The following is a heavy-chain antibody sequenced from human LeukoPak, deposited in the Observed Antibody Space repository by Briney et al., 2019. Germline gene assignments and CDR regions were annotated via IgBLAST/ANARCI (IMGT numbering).Heavy chain of an antibody. J-gene: IGHJ4*02. CDR3: ARDGYCSSTSCYMEFDY. D-gene: IGHD2-2*03. CDR1: GFTFSSYG. Sequence: PGRSLRLSCAASGFTFSSYGMHWVRQAPGKGLEWVAVIWYDGSNKYYADSVKGRFTISRDNSKNTLYLQMNSLGAEDTAVYYCARDGYCSSTSCYMEFDYWGQGTLVTVSS. V-gene: IGHV3-33*01. CDR2: IWYDGSNK.